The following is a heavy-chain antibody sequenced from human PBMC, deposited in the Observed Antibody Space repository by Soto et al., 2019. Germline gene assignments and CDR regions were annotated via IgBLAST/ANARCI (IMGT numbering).Heavy chain of an antibody. V-gene: IGHV3-43*01. CDR3: AKGGDYWYFDL. D-gene: IGHD3-16*01. CDR1: GFTFDDYT. J-gene: IGHJ2*01. CDR2: ISWDGGTT. Sequence: EMQLVESGGVVVQPGGSLRLSCAASGFTFDDYTMHWVRQVPGKGLDWVSTISWDGGTTYYADSVKGRFTISRDNSKSSLYLKRNGLKTKASAFYDCAKGGDYWYFDLGGRGTLATVSS.